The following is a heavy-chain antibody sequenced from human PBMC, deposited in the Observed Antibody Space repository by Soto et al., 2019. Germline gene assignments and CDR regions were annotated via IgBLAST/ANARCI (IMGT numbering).Heavy chain of an antibody. Sequence: GGSLRLSCASSGFPFSSYSMNWVRQAPGKGLEWVSYISSSSSTIYYADSVKGRFTISRDNAKNSLYLQMNSLRAEDTAVYYCARRSCTNGVCYQIDYWGQGTLVTVSS. CDR2: ISSSSSTI. D-gene: IGHD2-8*01. CDR1: GFPFSSYS. CDR3: ARRSCTNGVCYQIDY. J-gene: IGHJ4*02. V-gene: IGHV3-48*04.